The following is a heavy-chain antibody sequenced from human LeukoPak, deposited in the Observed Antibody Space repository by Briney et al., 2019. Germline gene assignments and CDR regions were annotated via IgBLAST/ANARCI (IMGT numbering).Heavy chain of an antibody. CDR1: GFTVSSNY. CDR2: IYSGCST. J-gene: IGHJ4*02. D-gene: IGHD1-26*01. CDR3: ARDWYPGGKTDY. V-gene: IGHV3-53*01. Sequence: GGSLRLSCAASGFTVSSNYLSWVRQAPGKGLEWVSVIYSGCSTYYEDSVKGRFTISRDNSKNTLYLQMNSLRAEDTAVYYCARDWYPGGKTDYWGQGTLVTVSS.